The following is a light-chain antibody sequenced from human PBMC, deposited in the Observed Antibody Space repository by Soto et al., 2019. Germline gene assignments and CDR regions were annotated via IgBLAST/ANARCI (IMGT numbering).Light chain of an antibody. Sequence: DIQMTQSPSSLSASVGDRVTITCRASQSISSYLNWYQQKPGKAPKLLIYAASSLQSGVPSRFSGSGSATDFTLTISSLQPEDFATYYCQQSYSTPRMYTFGQGTKLEIK. CDR1: QSISSY. J-gene: IGKJ2*01. CDR3: QQSYSTPRMYT. V-gene: IGKV1-39*01. CDR2: AAS.